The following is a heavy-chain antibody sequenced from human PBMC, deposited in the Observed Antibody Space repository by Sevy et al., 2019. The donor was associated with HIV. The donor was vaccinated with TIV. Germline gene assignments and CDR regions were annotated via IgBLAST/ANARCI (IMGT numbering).Heavy chain of an antibody. Sequence: SETLSLTCTVSGGSISSSSYYWGWIRQPPGKGLEWIGSIYYSGSTYYNPSLKSRVTISVDTSKNQFSLKLSSVTAADTAVYYCARQGSSTSRYYYYGMDVWGQRTTVTVSS. CDR3: ARQGSSTSRYYYYGMDV. CDR2: IYYSGST. V-gene: IGHV4-39*01. D-gene: IGHD2-2*01. J-gene: IGHJ6*02. CDR1: GGSISSSSYY.